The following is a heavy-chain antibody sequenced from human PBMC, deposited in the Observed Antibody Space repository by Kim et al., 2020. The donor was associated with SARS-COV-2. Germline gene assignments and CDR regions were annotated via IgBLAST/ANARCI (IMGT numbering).Heavy chain of an antibody. J-gene: IGHJ4*02. Sequence: YEPKFQGRITMTRDTSTGTVYMELSSLRSEDTAVYYCARESREYSNRRDYWGQGTLVTVSS. V-gene: IGHV1-46*01. CDR3: ARESREYSNRRDY. D-gene: IGHD4-4*01.